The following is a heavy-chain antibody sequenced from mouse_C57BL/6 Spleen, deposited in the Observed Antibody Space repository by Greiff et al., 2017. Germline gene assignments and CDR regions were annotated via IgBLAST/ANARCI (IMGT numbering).Heavy chain of an antibody. CDR3: ARANYGSGYVWYFDG. CDR2: IYPRDGST. Sequence: QVQLQQSDAELVKPGASVKISCKASGYTFTDHTIHWMKQTPEQGLEWIGYIYPRDGSTKYNEEFKGKATLTADKSSSTAYMQLDSLTSEDSAVYFCARANYGSGYVWYFDGWGTGTTVTVSS. D-gene: IGHD1-1*01. CDR1: GYTFTDHT. V-gene: IGHV1-78*01. J-gene: IGHJ1*03.